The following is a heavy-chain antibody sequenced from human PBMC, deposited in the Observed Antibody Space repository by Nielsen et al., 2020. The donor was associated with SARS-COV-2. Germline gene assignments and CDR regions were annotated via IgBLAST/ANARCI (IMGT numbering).Heavy chain of an antibody. J-gene: IGHJ4*02. D-gene: IGHD1-26*01. Sequence: GESLKVSCAASGFTFSSYAMHWVRQAPGKGLEWVAVISYDGSNKYYADSVKGRFTISRDNSKNTLYLQMNSLRAEDTAVYYCARERRGVGATNAYYFDYWGQGTLVTASS. CDR3: ARERRGVGATNAYYFDY. CDR1: GFTFSSYA. V-gene: IGHV3-30-3*01. CDR2: ISYDGSNK.